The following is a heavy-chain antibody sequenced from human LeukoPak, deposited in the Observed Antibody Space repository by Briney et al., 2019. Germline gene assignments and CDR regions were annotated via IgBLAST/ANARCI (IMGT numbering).Heavy chain of an antibody. CDR2: IRQDGGVT. V-gene: IGHV3-7*01. D-gene: IGHD6-13*01. CDR1: GFTLSSHW. Sequence: GGSLRLSCAASGFTLSSHWMGWIRQAPGKGLEWVANIRQDGGVTYYVDSVKGRFTISRDNAKNSLYLQMNSLRVEETAMYYCARWRQSSTWYWLDPWGQGTLVTVSP. J-gene: IGHJ5*02. CDR3: ARWRQSSTWYWLDP.